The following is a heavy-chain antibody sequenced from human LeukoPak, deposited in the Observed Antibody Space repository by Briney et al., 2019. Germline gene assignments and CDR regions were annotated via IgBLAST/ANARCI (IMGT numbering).Heavy chain of an antibody. CDR1: GFTFSSYA. CDR3: AKGTFDGVRAAMYYFDY. CDR2: ISGSGGST. J-gene: IGHJ4*02. D-gene: IGHD2-2*01. Sequence: GGSLRLSCAASGFTFSSYAMSWVRQAPGKGLEWVSAISGSGGSTYYADSVKGRFTISRDNSKNTLYLQMNSLRAEDTAVYYCAKGTFDGVRAAMYYFDYWGQGTLVTVSS. V-gene: IGHV3-23*01.